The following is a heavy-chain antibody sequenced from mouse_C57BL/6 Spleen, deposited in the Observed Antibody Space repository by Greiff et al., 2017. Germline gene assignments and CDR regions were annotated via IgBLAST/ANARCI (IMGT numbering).Heavy chain of an antibody. CDR3: ARQRGSLITDYAMDY. CDR1: GFTFSDYG. J-gene: IGHJ4*01. D-gene: IGHD1-1*01. CDR2: ISNLAYSI. Sequence: DVQLVESGGGLLQPGGSLKLSCAASGFTFSDYGMAWVRQAPRKGPEWVAFISNLAYSIYYADTVTGRFTISRENAKNTLYLEMSSLRSEDTAMYYCARQRGSLITDYAMDYWGQGTSVTVSS. V-gene: IGHV5-15*01.